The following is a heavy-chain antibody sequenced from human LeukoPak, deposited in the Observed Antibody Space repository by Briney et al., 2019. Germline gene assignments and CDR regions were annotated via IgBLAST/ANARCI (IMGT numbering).Heavy chain of an antibody. Sequence: GGSLRLSCAASGFIFSDVAMSWVRQAPGKGLEWVAAISGSSDRIYYADSLKGRFTISRDNSKNTLFLEMNSLRVEDTAVYYCAEKSTILRHWGQGVPATVSS. CDR1: GFIFSDVA. D-gene: IGHD3-9*01. J-gene: IGHJ4*02. V-gene: IGHV3-23*01. CDR3: AEKSTILRH. CDR2: ISGSSDRI.